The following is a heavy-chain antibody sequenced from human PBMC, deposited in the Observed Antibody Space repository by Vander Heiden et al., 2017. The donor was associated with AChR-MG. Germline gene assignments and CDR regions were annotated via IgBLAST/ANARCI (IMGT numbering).Heavy chain of an antibody. V-gene: IGHV3-23*01. D-gene: IGHD1-26*01. CDR2: ISGSGGST. Sequence: EVQLLQSGGGLVQPGGSLRLSCAASGSPFRSYAMSWVRQAPGKGLEWVSAISGSGGSTNYADSVKGRFTISRDNSKNTLYLQMNSLRAEDTAVYYCANLVALNSGSYPVAPGYWGQGTLVTVSS. J-gene: IGHJ4*02. CDR3: ANLVALNSGSYPVAPGY. CDR1: GSPFRSYA.